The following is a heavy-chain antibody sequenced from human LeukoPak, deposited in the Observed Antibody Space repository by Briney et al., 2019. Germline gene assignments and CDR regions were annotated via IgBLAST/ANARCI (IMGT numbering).Heavy chain of an antibody. CDR2: ISSSGNTV. Sequence: PGGSLRLSCAASGFTFSSYEMNWVRQAPGQGLEWAAYISSSGNTVHYAGSVKGRFTISRDNAKNSLYLQMNRLRAEDTAVYYCTKETPQMDVWGKGTTVTVSS. D-gene: IGHD2-15*01. CDR3: TKETPQMDV. CDR1: GFTFSSYE. J-gene: IGHJ6*04. V-gene: IGHV3-48*03.